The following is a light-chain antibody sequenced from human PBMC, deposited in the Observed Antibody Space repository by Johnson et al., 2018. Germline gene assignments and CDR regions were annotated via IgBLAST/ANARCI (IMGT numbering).Light chain of an antibody. Sequence: QSVLTQPPSVSAAPGQKVTISCSGSSSNIGNNYVSWYQQLPGTAPKLRIYENNKRPSGIPDRFSGSKSGTSATLGITGLQTGDEADYYCGTWDSSLSAGNVFGTGTKVTVL. J-gene: IGLJ1*01. CDR1: SSNIGNNY. CDR3: GTWDSSLSAGNV. V-gene: IGLV1-51*02. CDR2: ENN.